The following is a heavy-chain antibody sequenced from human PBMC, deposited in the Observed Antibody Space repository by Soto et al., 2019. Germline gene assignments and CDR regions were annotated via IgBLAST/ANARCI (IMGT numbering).Heavy chain of an antibody. CDR3: ARDGTPYDSSGYYYYYYYYYMDV. V-gene: IGHV3-48*02. D-gene: IGHD3-22*01. Sequence: GGSLRLSCAASGFTFSSYSMNWVRQAPGKGLEWVSYISSSSSTIYYADSVKGRFTISRDNAKNSLYLQMNSLRDEDTAVYYCARDGTPYDSSGYYYYYYYYYMDVWGKGTTVTVSS. J-gene: IGHJ6*03. CDR2: ISSSSSTI. CDR1: GFTFSSYS.